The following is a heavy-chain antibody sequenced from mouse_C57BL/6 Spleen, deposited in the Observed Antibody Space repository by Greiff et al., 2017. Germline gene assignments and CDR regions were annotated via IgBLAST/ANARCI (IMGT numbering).Heavy chain of an antibody. CDR3: TGDYSNYTFAY. Sequence: VQLKQSGAELVRPGASVKLSCTASGFNIKDDYMHWVKQRPEQGLEWIGWIDPENGDTEYASKFQGKATITADTSSNTAYLQLSSLTSEDTAVYCCTGDYSNYTFAYWGQGTLVTVSA. D-gene: IGHD2-5*01. J-gene: IGHJ3*01. CDR2: IDPENGDT. CDR1: GFNIKDDY. V-gene: IGHV14-4*01.